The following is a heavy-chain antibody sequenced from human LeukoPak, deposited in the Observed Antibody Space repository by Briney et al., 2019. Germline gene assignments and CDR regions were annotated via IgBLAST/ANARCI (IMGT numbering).Heavy chain of an antibody. V-gene: IGHV3-21*01. D-gene: IGHD1-1*01. CDR3: ASLGPGAPDAFDI. J-gene: IGHJ3*02. CDR1: GFTFSSCS. CDR2: ISSSSSYI. Sequence: PGGSLRLSCAASGFTFSSCSMNWVRQAPGKGLEWVSSISSSSSYIYYADSVKGRFTISRDNAKNSLYLQMNSLRAEDTAVYYCASLGPGAPDAFDIWGQGTMVTVSS.